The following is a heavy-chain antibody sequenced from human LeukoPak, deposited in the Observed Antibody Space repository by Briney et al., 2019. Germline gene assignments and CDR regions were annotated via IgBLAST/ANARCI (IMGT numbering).Heavy chain of an antibody. V-gene: IGHV4-59*01. CDR2: IYYSGST. CDR1: GGSISSYY. J-gene: IGHJ4*02. Sequence: SGTLSLTCTVSGGSISSYYWSWVRQPPGKGLEWIGYIYYSGSTNYNPSLKSRVTISVDTSKNQFSLKLSSVTAADTAVYYCVRIGHEDYYFDYWGQGTLVTVSS. CDR3: VRIGHEDYYFDY.